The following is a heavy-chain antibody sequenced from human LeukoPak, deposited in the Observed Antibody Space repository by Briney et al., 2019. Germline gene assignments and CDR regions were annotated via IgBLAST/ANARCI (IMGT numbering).Heavy chain of an antibody. CDR2: INKDGSVT. CDR3: VKVRGRARVGYFDY. V-gene: IGHV3-74*01. D-gene: IGHD1-26*01. CDR1: GFTFSSSW. J-gene: IGHJ4*02. Sequence: GGSLRLSCAASGFTFSSSWIHWVRQAPGKGLVWVSRINKDGSVTDYAESVKGRLSISRDNAKNTLYLQMNSLRVENTAIYYCVKVRGRARVGYFDYWGQGALVTVSS.